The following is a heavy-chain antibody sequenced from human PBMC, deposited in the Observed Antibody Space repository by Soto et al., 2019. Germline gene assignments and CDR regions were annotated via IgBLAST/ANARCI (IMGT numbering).Heavy chain of an antibody. CDR2: INGGTGQT. CDR1: GYSCSTYA. V-gene: IGHV1-3*01. D-gene: IGHD1-1*01. CDR3: ARGKGMEENYYYYGLDI. Sequence: ASVKVSCKASGYSCSTYAMHWVRQAPGQNLEWMGWINGGTGQTKFSQRFQDRITITRDTSASTAYMELSSLRSEDTAVYYCARGKGMEENYYYYGLDIWGQGTTVTVSS. J-gene: IGHJ6*02.